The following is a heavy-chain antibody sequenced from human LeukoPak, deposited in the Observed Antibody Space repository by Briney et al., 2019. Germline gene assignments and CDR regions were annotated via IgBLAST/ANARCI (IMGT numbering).Heavy chain of an antibody. V-gene: IGHV3-30*14. D-gene: IGHD1-26*01. J-gene: IGHJ4*02. CDR2: ISYDGSNK. CDR1: GFTFSSYA. CDR3: VRDQDEDRGSTTFDR. Sequence: GGSLRLSCAASGFTFSSYAMHWVRQAPGKGLEWVAVISYDGSNKYYADSVKGRFTISRDNAKNLLYLQMNSLRAGDTAIYYCVRDQDEDRGSTTFDRWGQGTLVTVSS.